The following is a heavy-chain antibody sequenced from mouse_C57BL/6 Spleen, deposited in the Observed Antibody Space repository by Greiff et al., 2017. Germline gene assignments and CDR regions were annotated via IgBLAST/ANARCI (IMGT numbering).Heavy chain of an antibody. CDR1: GYTFTGYW. J-gene: IGHJ1*01. CDR3: ARLRAYDGISPWYFDF. Sequence: VQLQESGAELMMPGASVKLSCKATGYTFTGYWIEWVKQRPGHGLEWIGEILPGSGSTNYNEKFKGKATFTADTSSNTAYMQLSSLTTADSAISYYARLRAYDGISPWYFDFWGPGTTVTVSS. CDR2: ILPGSGST. D-gene: IGHD1-1*01. V-gene: IGHV1-9*01.